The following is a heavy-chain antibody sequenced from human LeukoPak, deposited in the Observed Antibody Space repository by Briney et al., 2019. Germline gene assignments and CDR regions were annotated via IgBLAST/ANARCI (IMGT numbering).Heavy chain of an antibody. V-gene: IGHV3-64D*06. CDR3: VKDREMGSGWAYFQH. CDR1: GFTFSTYA. D-gene: IGHD6-19*01. J-gene: IGHJ1*01. Sequence: GGSLRLSCSASGFTFSTYAMHWVRQAPGKGLEYVSAIGRNGDSTYYADSVKGRFTISRDNSKNTLYLQMSSLRPEDAAVYYCVKDREMGSGWAYFQHWGQGTLVTVSS. CDR2: IGRNGDST.